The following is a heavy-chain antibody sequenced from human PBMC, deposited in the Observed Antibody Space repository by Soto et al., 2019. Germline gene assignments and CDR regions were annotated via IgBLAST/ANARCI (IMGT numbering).Heavy chain of an antibody. CDR2: IYPSDSDT. J-gene: IGHJ4*02. Sequence: EVQLVQSGAEVKKPGESLKISCKGSGYSFTSNGIGWVRQMPWKGLECMCIIYPSDSDTRYRPSFQGQVTISADKSTSTAYLQWSSLKASDTAMYYCARPPSGTTSFFDYWGQGTLVTVSS. CDR3: ARPPSGTTSFFDY. V-gene: IGHV5-51*03. D-gene: IGHD1-7*01. CDR1: GYSFTSNG.